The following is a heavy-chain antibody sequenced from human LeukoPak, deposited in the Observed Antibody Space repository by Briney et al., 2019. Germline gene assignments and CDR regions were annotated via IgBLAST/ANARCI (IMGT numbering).Heavy chain of an antibody. V-gene: IGHV1-2*02. J-gene: IGHJ6*03. D-gene: IGHD5-24*01. CDR1: GYTFTGYY. CDR3: ASSDFEMATIPDYYMDV. CDR2: INPNSGGT. Sequence: ASVKVSCKASGYTFTGYYMHWVRQAPGQGLEWMGWINPNSGGTNYAQKFQGRVTMTRDTSMSTAYMELSRLRSDDTAVYYCASSDFEMATIPDYYMDVWGKGTTVTVSS.